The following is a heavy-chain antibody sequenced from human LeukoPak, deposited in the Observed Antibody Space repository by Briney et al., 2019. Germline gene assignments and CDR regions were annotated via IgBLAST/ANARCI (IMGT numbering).Heavy chain of an antibody. CDR1: GGSISSSSYY. V-gene: IGHV4-39*01. Sequence: SETLSLTCTVSGGSISSSSYYWGWIRQPPGRGLEWIGSIYCSGSTYYNPSLKSRVTISVDTSKNQFSLKLSSVTAADTAVYYCARHEVKAAWFGHSVGWFDPWGQGTLVTVSS. CDR2: IYCSGST. CDR3: ARHEVKAAWFGHSVGWFDP. D-gene: IGHD3-10*01. J-gene: IGHJ5*02.